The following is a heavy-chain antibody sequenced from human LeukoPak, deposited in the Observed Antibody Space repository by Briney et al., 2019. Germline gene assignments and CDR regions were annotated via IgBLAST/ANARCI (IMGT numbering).Heavy chain of an antibody. CDR2: ISSSDSTI. D-gene: IGHD2-21*02. CDR3: TSWGDTTAEYFQR. Sequence: PGGSLRLSCAASGFTFSDYYMGWIRQAPGKGLEWVSYISSSDSTIYYADSVKGRFTISRDNAKNSLYLQMNSLRVEDTAVYYCTSWGDTTAEYFQRWGQGTLVTVSS. CDR1: GFTFSDYY. V-gene: IGHV3-11*04. J-gene: IGHJ1*01.